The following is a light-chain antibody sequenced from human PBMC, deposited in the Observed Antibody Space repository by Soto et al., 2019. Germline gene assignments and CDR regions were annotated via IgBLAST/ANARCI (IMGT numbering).Light chain of an antibody. CDR3: SSYAGSNNFV. V-gene: IGLV2-8*01. J-gene: IGLJ1*01. CDR2: EVS. CDR1: SSDVGNYYY. Sequence: QSALTQPPSASGSPGQSVTISCTGTSSDVGNYYYVSWYQQHPGKAPKLMIYEVSKRPSGVPDRFSGSKSGNTASLTVSGLQAADEADYYCSSYAGSNNFVFGTGTKVTVL.